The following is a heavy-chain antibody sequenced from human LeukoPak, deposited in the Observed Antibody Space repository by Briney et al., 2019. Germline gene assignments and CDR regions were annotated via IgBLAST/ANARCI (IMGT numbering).Heavy chain of an antibody. J-gene: IGHJ4*02. CDR3: AKLAAAGIAAAGDDALTFDY. CDR2: IHSGGRGST. D-gene: IGHD6-13*01. CDR1: GFTVSVIY. V-gene: IGHV3-NL1*01. Sequence: GGSLGLSCAASGFTVSVIYMSWVRQPQGRGLEWVSVIHSGGRGSTYYADSVKGRFTISRDNSKNTLYLQMNSLRAEDTAVYYCAKLAAAGIAAAGDDALTFDYWGQGTLVTVSS.